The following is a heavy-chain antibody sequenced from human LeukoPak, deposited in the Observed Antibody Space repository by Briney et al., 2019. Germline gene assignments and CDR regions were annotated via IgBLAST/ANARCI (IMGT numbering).Heavy chain of an antibody. V-gene: IGHV7-4-1*02. CDR1: GYTFTSYA. CDR2: INTNTGNP. J-gene: IGHJ5*02. D-gene: IGHD6-13*01. CDR3: ARKMPFIAAAGNNWFDP. Sequence: ASVKVSCKASGYTFTSYAMNWVRQAPGQGLEWMGWINTNTGNPTYAQGFTGRSVFSLDTSVSTAYLQISSLKAEDTAVYYCARKMPFIAAAGNNWFDPWGQGTLVTVSS.